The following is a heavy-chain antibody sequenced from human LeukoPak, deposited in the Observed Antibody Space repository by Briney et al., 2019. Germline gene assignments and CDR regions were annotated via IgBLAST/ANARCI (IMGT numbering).Heavy chain of an antibody. V-gene: IGHV4-34*01. CDR1: GGSFSGYY. D-gene: IGHD3-16*01. CDR2: INHSGST. Sequence: PSETLSLTCAVYGGSFSGYYWSWIRQPPGKGLEWIGEINHSGSTNYNPSLKSRVTISVDTSKNQFSLKLSSVTAADTAVYYCASFRRGHYYYYYMDVWGKGTTVTVSS. J-gene: IGHJ6*03. CDR3: ASFRRGHYYYYYMDV.